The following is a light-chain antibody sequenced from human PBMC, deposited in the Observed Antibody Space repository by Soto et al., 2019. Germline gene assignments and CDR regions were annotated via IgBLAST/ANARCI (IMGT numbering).Light chain of an antibody. CDR1: SSNIGSNT. CDR3: AAWDDSLNGWV. Sequence: QSVLTQPPSASGTPGQRVTISCSGSSSNIGSNTVNGYQQLPGTAPKLLIYSNNQRPSGVPARFSGSKSGPSASLAISGLQSEEEADYYCAAWDDSLNGWVFGGWTKLTVL. J-gene: IGLJ3*02. V-gene: IGLV1-44*01. CDR2: SNN.